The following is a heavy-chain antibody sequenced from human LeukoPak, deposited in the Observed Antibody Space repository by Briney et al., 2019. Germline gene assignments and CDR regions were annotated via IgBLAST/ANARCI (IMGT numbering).Heavy chain of an antibody. V-gene: IGHV3-23*01. D-gene: IGHD5-12*01. CDR3: AKDGSGYAYLPKTRYYFDY. Sequence: GGSLRLSCAASGFTFSSYAMSWVPQAPRKRLEWVSAISGSGGSTYYADSVKGRFTISRDNSKNTLYLQMNSLRAEDTAVYYCAKDGSGYAYLPKTRYYFDYWGQGTLVTVSS. CDR2: ISGSGGST. J-gene: IGHJ4*02. CDR1: GFTFSSYA.